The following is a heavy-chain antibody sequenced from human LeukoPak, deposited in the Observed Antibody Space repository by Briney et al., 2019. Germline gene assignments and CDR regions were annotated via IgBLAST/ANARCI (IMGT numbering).Heavy chain of an antibody. Sequence: GGSLRLSCAASGFTFSSYGMHWVRQAPGKGLEWVAVISYDGTNKYYADSVKGRFTISRDNSKKTLDLQMNSPRVEDTAVYYCGRQYSSGWRSDAFDIWGQGTMVTVSS. CDR2: ISYDGTNK. CDR3: GRQYSSGWRSDAFDI. D-gene: IGHD6-19*01. CDR1: GFTFSSYG. J-gene: IGHJ3*02. V-gene: IGHV3-30*03.